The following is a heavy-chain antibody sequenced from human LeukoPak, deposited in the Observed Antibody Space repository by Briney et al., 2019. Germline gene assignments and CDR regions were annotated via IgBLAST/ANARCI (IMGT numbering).Heavy chain of an antibody. J-gene: IGHJ5*02. CDR2: IGGRDGST. CDR3: ARAIVGWFDL. CDR1: GFTFSGYG. V-gene: IGHV3-23*01. D-gene: IGHD3-22*01. Sequence: PGGSLRLSCAASGFTFSGYGMSWVRQAPGKGLEWVSAIGGRDGSTYYADSVKGRFTISRDNSKNTLYVQMNSLRAEDTAVYYCARAIVGWFDLWGQGTLVTVSS.